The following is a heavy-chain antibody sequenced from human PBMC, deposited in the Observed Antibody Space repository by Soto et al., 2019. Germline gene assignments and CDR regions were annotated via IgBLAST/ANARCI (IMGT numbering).Heavy chain of an antibody. CDR2: INHSGST. V-gene: IGHV4-34*01. CDR1: GGSFSGYY. CDR3: ARGRVGQLVLGYSYGTRYKYFDY. Sequence: QVQLQQWGAGLLKPSETLSLTCAVYGGSFSGYYWSWIRQPPGKGLEWIGEINHSGSTNYNPSLKSRVTISVDTSKNQFSLKLSSVTAADTAVYYCARGRVGQLVLGYSYGTRYKYFDYWGQGTLVTVSS. J-gene: IGHJ4*02. D-gene: IGHD5-18*01.